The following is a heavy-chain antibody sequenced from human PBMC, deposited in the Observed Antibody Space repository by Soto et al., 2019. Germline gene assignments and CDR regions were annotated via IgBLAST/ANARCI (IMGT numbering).Heavy chain of an antibody. V-gene: IGHV3-23*01. CDR1: RFTFSTYF. Sequence: GGSLRLSCAASRFTFSTYFLHLIRQAPGKGLEWVSTISGSDCKTFYADSVKGRFSVSRDTSQSTLYLQMNSLRADDTAMYYCARWRYLDYWGQGTRVTVFS. J-gene: IGHJ1*01. CDR2: ISGSDCKT. CDR3: ARWRYLDY. D-gene: IGHD2-15*01.